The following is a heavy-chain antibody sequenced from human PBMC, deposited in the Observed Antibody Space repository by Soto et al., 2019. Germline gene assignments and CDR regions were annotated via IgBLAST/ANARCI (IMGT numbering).Heavy chain of an antibody. D-gene: IGHD6-19*01. V-gene: IGHV1-18*01. CDR3: AREISYSSGWYFYYYYGMDV. CDR1: GYTFTSYG. CDR2: ISAYNGNT. J-gene: IGHJ6*02. Sequence: ASVKVSCKASGYTFTSYGISWVRQAPGQGLEWMGWISAYNGNTNYAQKLQGRVTMTTDTSTSTAYMELRSLRSDDTAVYYCAREISYSSGWYFYYYYGMDVWGQGTTVTVSS.